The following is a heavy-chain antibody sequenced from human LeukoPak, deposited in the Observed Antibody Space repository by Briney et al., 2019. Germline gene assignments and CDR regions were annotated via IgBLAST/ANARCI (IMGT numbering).Heavy chain of an antibody. CDR1: GYTFTSYG. Sequence: GASVKVSCTASGYTFTSYGISWVRQAPGQGLEWMGWISAYNGNTNYAQKLQGRVTMTTDTSTSTAYMELRSLRSDDTAVYYCARMYYYDSSGYNDAFDIWGQGTMVTVSS. CDR3: ARMYYYDSSGYNDAFDI. V-gene: IGHV1-18*01. CDR2: ISAYNGNT. D-gene: IGHD3-22*01. J-gene: IGHJ3*02.